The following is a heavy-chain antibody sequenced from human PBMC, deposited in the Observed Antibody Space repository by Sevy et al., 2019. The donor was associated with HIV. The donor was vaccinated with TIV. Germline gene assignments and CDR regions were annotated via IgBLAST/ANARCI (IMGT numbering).Heavy chain of an antibody. V-gene: IGHV3-23*01. CDR1: GFTFSSYA. J-gene: IGHJ4*02. D-gene: IGHD3-22*01. CDR2: ISGSGGSK. CDR3: AKGKYYYDSSGYYLYDY. Sequence: GGSLRLSCAASGFTFSSYAMSWARQAPGKGLDGVSAISGSGGSKYYAESVKGRFTISRDNSKNTLYLQMNSLRAEDTAVYYCAKGKYYYDSSGYYLYDYWGQGTLVTVSS.